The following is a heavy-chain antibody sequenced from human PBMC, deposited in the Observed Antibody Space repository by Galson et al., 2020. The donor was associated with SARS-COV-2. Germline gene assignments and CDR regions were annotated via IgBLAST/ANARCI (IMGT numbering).Heavy chain of an antibody. J-gene: IGHJ4*02. D-gene: IGHD3-10*01. CDR2: ISSSSSYI. CDR3: ARDLVLMAAYYFDY. V-gene: IGHV3-21*01. CDR1: GFTFRSYS. Sequence: GGSLRLSCAASGFTFRSYSMNWVRQAPGKGLEWVSSISSSSSYIYYADSVKGRFTISRDNAKNSLYLQMNSLRAEDTAVYYCARDLVLMAAYYFDYWGQGTLVTVSS.